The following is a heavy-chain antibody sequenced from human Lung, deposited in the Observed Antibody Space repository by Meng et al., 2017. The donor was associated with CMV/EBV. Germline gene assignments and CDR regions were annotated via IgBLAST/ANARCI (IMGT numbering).Heavy chain of an antibody. CDR2: ISTYNGNT. CDR3: AGAAAAGTNSFDP. Sequence: ASVXVSXKASGYTFTSYGISWVRQAPGQGLEWMGWISTYNGNTNYARKLQGRATMTTDTSTRTAYMELRSLRSDDSAVYYCAGAAAAGTNSFDPSGQGTLVTVSS. V-gene: IGHV1-18*01. D-gene: IGHD6-13*01. CDR1: GYTFTSYG. J-gene: IGHJ5*02.